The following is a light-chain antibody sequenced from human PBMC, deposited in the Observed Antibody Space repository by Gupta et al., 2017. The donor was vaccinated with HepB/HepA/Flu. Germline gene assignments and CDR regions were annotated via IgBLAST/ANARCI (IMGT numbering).Light chain of an antibody. CDR2: MAS. CDR1: QNLDRY. CDR3: QHTYSPPLT. Sequence: DIQMTQSPSSLSASVGDRITITCRASQNLDRYLNWFQQRPGKAPKLLIYMASTLQTGVPSRISGTGSGTDFTLTSSSLQPEDFATYFWQHTYSPPLTFGGGTKVEIK. V-gene: IGKV1-39*01. J-gene: IGKJ4*01.